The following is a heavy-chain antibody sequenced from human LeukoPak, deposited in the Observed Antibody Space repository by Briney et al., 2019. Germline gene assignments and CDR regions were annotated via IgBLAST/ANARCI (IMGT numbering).Heavy chain of an antibody. CDR2: IYYSGST. V-gene: IGHV4-59*08. CDR1: GGSISSYY. CDR3: ARLYYYGSGSGDY. D-gene: IGHD3-10*01. J-gene: IGHJ4*02. Sequence: SETPSLTCTVSGGSISSYYWSWIRQPPGKGLEWIGYIYYSGSTNYNPSLKSRVTISVDTSKNQFSLKLSSVTAADTAVYYCARLYYYGSGSGDYWGQGTLVTVSS.